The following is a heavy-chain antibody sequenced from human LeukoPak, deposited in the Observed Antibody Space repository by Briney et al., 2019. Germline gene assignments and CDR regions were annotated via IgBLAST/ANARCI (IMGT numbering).Heavy chain of an antibody. J-gene: IGHJ5*02. CDR3: ARKRGWELPQTDWFDP. CDR1: GFTFSSYA. D-gene: IGHD1-26*01. CDR2: ISGSGGST. Sequence: GGSLRLSCAASGFTFSSYAMSWVRQAPGKGLEWVSAISGSGGSTYYADSVKGRFTISRDNAKNSLYLQMNSLRAEDTAVYYCARKRGWELPQTDWFDPWGQGTLVTVSS. V-gene: IGHV3-23*01.